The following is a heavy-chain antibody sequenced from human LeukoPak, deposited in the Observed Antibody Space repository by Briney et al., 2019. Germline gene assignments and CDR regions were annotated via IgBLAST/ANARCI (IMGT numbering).Heavy chain of an antibody. Sequence: PGGSLRLSCLTSGSTFSTNAMSWVRQAPGKGLEWISGISGSGASTYYADSVTGRFTISRDNSRNTLYLQMNSLRGDDTAVYYCAKDVGKWESLHFFDYWDQGILVTVSS. J-gene: IGHJ4*02. D-gene: IGHD1-26*01. CDR2: ISGSGAST. CDR1: GSTFSTNA. CDR3: AKDVGKWESLHFFDY. V-gene: IGHV3-23*01.